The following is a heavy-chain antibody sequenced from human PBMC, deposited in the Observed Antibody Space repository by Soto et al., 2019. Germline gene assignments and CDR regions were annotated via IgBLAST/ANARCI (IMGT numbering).Heavy chain of an antibody. Sequence: PSETLSLTCTVSGGSISSSSYYLGWIRQPPGKGLEWIGSIYYSGSTYYNPSLKSRVTISVDTSKNQFSLKLSSVTAADTAVYYCASGLTAMVKFDYWGQGTLVTVSS. V-gene: IGHV4-39*01. D-gene: IGHD5-18*01. CDR2: IYYSGST. J-gene: IGHJ4*02. CDR1: GGSISSSSYY. CDR3: ASGLTAMVKFDY.